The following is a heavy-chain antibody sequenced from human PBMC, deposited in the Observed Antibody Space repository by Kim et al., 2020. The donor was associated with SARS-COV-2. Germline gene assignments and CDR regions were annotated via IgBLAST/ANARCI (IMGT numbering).Heavy chain of an antibody. V-gene: IGHV4-59*09. D-gene: IGHD3-3*01. CDR3: AGGSFGLDYYYGMDV. J-gene: IGHJ6*02. Sequence: HSIKSRVTIAVDTSKNQFSLKLSSVTAADTAVYYCAGGSFGLDYYYGMDVWGQGTTVTVSS.